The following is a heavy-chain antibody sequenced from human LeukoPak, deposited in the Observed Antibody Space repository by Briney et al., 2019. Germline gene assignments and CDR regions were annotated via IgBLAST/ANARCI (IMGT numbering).Heavy chain of an antibody. J-gene: IGHJ4*02. V-gene: IGHV4-38-2*02. CDR3: ARDPSSTGYY. D-gene: IGHD4-17*01. CDR2: IWHSGGN. Sequence: SETLSLTCAVSGYSISTGYYWGWIRQPPGKGQEWIGNIWHSGGNYYNPSLKSRVTISLDTSKNQFSLRLTSVTAADTAVYYCARDPSSTGYYWGQGILVIVSS. CDR1: GYSISTGYY.